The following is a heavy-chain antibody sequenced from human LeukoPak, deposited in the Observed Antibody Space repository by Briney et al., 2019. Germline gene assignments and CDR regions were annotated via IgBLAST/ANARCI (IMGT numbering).Heavy chain of an antibody. CDR2: IKQDGSEK. J-gene: IGHJ6*02. V-gene: IGHV3-7*05. CDR3: AREALLWFGEVVGYYYYGMDV. Sequence: GGSLRLSCAASGFTFSSYWMSWVRQAPGKGLEWVANIKQDGSEKYYVDSVKGRFTISRDNAKNSLYLQMNSLRAEDTAVYYCAREALLWFGEVVGYYYYGMDVWGQGTTVTVSS. CDR1: GFTFSSYW. D-gene: IGHD3-10*01.